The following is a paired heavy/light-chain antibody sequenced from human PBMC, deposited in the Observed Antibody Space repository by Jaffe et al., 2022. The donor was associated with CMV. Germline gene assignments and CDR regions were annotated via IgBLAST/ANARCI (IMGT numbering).Light chain of an antibody. V-gene: IGKV1-39*01. CDR2: AAS. Sequence: DIQMTQSPSSLSASVGDRVTITCRASQSISSYLNWYQQKPGKAPKLLIYAASSLQGGVPSRFSGSGSGTDFTLTISSLQPEDFATYYCQQSYNTPRAFGQGTKVEVK. J-gene: IGKJ1*01. CDR3: QQSYNTPRA. CDR1: QSISSY.
Heavy chain of an antibody. CDR3: AREAYSGSFDDYYYYMDV. CDR1: GFTLSSYA. V-gene: IGHV3-64*01. D-gene: IGHD6-6*01. Sequence: EVQLVESGGGLVQPGGSLRLSCAASGFTLSSYAMYWVRQAPGKGLEYVSGISSNGGSTNYGNSVKGRFTVSRDNSKNTLYLQMGSLRAEDMAVYYCAREAYSGSFDDYYYYMDVWGKGTTVTVSS. J-gene: IGHJ6*03. CDR2: ISSNGGST.